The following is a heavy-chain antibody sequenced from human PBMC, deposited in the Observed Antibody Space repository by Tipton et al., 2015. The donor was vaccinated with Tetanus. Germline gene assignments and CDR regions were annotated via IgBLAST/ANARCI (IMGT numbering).Heavy chain of an antibody. CDR2: IYYSGST. CDR1: GGSISSYY. CDR3: ARHSFYCSSTSCYIGYFQH. V-gene: IGHV4-59*08. Sequence: TLSLTCTVSGGSISSYYWSWIRQPPGKGLEWIGYIYYSGSTNYNPSLKIRVTISIDTSKNQFSLKLSSVTAADTAVYYCARHSFYCSSTSCYIGYFQHWGQGTLVTVSS. D-gene: IGHD2-2*02. J-gene: IGHJ1*01.